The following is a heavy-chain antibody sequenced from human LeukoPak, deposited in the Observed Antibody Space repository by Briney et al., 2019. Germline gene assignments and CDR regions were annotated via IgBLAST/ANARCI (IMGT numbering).Heavy chain of an antibody. Sequence: PSETLSLTCAVYGGSFSDYYWTGIRQTPGKGLEWIGEMSPSGSSNYNPSLKSRVTISVDTSKNQFSLKLRSVTAADTAVYYCARGRQDVNMILVVMAGVSYYLDVWSKGTTVTVS. J-gene: IGHJ6*03. CDR1: GGSFSDYY. CDR3: ARGRQDVNMILVVMAGVSYYLDV. CDR2: MSPSGSS. V-gene: IGHV4-34*01. D-gene: IGHD3-22*01.